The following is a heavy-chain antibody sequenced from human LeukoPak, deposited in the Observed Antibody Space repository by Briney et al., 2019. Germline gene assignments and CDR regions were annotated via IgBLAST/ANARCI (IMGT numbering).Heavy chain of an antibody. V-gene: IGHV3-23*01. CDR1: GGTFSSYA. Sequence: SCKASGGTFSSYAMSWVRQAPGKGLEWVSAISGSGGSTYYADSVKGRFTISRDNSKNTLYLQMNSLRAEDTAVYYCAKDGGIAVAGTPDYRGQGTLVTVSS. CDR3: AKDGGIAVAGTPDY. CDR2: ISGSGGST. D-gene: IGHD6-19*01. J-gene: IGHJ4*02.